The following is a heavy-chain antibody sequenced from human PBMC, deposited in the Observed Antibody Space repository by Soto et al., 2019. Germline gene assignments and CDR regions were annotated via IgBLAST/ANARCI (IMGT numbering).Heavy chain of an antibody. CDR1: GFTFSNAW. J-gene: IGHJ6*02. V-gene: IGHV3-15*01. D-gene: IGHD3-22*01. CDR2: IKSKTDGGTT. CDR3: TTQYYXDSSGLLPQEGYYYGMDV. Sequence: PGGSLRLSCAASGFTFSNAWMSWVRQAPGKGLEWVGRIKSKTDGGTTDYAAPVKGRFTISRDDSKNTLYLQMNSLKTEDTAVYYCTTQYYXDSSGLLPQEGYYYGMDVWGQGTTVTVSS.